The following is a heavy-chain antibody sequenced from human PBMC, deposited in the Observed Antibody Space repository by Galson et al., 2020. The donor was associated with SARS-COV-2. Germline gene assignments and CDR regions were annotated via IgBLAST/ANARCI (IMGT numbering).Heavy chain of an antibody. J-gene: IGHJ5*02. CDR2: LYWDDDK. V-gene: IGHV2-5*02. CDR1: GFSLHTSAVG. CDR3: ADGRSAGPGIGFDP. Sequence: KMFGPTLVKPTQTFSLPCTFSGFSLHTSAVGGGWIRQPPGKALEWLPLLYWDDDKRYSPSLKSRLTITEDTSNNQVVLTMTNMDPGDSATYYCADGRSAGPGIGFDPWGQGTRVTVAS. D-gene: IGHD6-13*01.